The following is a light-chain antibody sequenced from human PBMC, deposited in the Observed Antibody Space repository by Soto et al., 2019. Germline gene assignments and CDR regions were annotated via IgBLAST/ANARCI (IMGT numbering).Light chain of an antibody. CDR1: QSIHTW. CDR3: QQYNDSFRYT. V-gene: IGKV1-5*03. J-gene: IGKJ2*01. CDR2: EAS. Sequence: MQITKSPSTLSASVGDRVTIACRASQSIHTWLAWYQQKPGTVPKLLIYEASTLQSGVPSRFSGSRSGTEFTLTVSSLKPDDSATYYCQQYNDSFRYTFGQGTKVDIK.